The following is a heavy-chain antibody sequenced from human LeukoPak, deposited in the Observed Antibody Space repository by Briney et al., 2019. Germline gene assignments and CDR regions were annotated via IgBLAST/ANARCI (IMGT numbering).Heavy chain of an antibody. D-gene: IGHD3-9*01. CDR3: AILTGYYAFDY. Sequence: GGSLRLSCAASGFTVSSNYMSWVRQAPGKGLEWVSVIYSGGSTYYADSVKGRFTISRGNSKNTLYLQMNSLRAEDTAVYYCAILTGYYAFDYWGQGTLVTVSS. J-gene: IGHJ4*02. CDR1: GFTVSSNY. V-gene: IGHV3-66*01. CDR2: IYSGGST.